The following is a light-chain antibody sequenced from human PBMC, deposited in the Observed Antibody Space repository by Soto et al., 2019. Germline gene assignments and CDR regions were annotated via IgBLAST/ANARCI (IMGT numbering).Light chain of an antibody. V-gene: IGKV1-5*01. Sequence: DIQMTQSPSSLSASVGDRVTITCRASQSISSYLNWYQQKPGKAPKLLIHDASSLESGVPSRFSGSRSGSEFTLTISGLQPDDFATYYCQQYTNYSYTFGQGTKVDIK. CDR1: QSISSY. J-gene: IGKJ2*01. CDR2: DAS. CDR3: QQYTNYSYT.